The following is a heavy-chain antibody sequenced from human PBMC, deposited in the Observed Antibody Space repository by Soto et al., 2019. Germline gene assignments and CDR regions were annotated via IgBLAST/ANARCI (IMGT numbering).Heavy chain of an antibody. CDR3: ARGGGVGVAGSAAFDM. CDR1: GYPVTAYY. V-gene: IGHV1-2*02. Sequence: QLHLVQSGAVVKKPGASVTVSCSASGYPVTAYYMHWVRQAPGRGLEWMGGINPATGAAKYTQTFQGRVTMARDTSTMTVFMELSGLTSEDTAVFYWARGGGVGVAGSAAFDMWGQGTLVTVSS. CDR2: INPATGAA. D-gene: IGHD3-3*01. J-gene: IGHJ3*02.